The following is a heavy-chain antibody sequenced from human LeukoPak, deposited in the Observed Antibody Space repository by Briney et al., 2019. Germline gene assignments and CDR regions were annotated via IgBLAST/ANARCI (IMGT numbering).Heavy chain of an antibody. CDR2: MNPNSGNT. J-gene: IGHJ5*02. CDR1: GYTFTSYG. Sequence: VSVKVSCKASGYTFTSYGINWVRQAAGQGLEWMGWMNPNSGNTGYAQKLQGRVTMTRNTSISTAYMELSSLRSEDTAVYYCARVWCSSTNCLNGWFDPWGQGTLVTVSS. V-gene: IGHV1-8*02. CDR3: ARVWCSSTNCLNGWFDP. D-gene: IGHD2-2*01.